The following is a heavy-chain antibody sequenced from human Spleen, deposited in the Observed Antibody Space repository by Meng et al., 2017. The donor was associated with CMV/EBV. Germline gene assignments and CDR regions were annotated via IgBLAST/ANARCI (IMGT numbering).Heavy chain of an antibody. V-gene: IGHV3-48*03. J-gene: IGHJ6*02. CDR2: ISSGGSSI. CDR1: GFRFSSYE. Sequence: GESLKISCAASGFRFSSYEMNWVHQAPGKGLEWVSHISSGGSSIYYADSVRGRFIISRDNAKNSLYLQMNSLRAEDTAVYYCARDKTPGYGMDVWGQGTTVTVSS. CDR3: ARDKTPGYGMDV.